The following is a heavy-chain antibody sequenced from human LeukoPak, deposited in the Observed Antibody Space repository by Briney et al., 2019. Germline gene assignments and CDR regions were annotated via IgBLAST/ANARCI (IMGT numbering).Heavy chain of an antibody. J-gene: IGHJ4*02. CDR2: IKQDGSES. CDR1: GFTFSRHW. D-gene: IGHD2-8*02. CDR3: ARDGGHSTDLDY. V-gene: IGHV3-7*01. Sequence: GWSLRLSCATSGFTFSRHWMTWVRQAPGKGPEWVANIKQDGSESYYVHSVRGRFTISRDNAKNALYLQMNSLRVEDTAVYYCARDGGHSTDLDYWGQGILVTVSS.